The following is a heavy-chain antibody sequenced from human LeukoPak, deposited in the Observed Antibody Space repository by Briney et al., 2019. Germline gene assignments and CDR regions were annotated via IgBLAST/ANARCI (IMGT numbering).Heavy chain of an antibody. CDR1: GFTFSSYA. CDR2: ISSNGGST. J-gene: IGHJ4*02. V-gene: IGHV3-64*04. Sequence: GGSLRLSCSASGFTFSSYAMHWVRQAPGKGLEYVSAISSNGGSTYYADSVKGRFTISRDNSKNTLYLQMNSLRAEDTAVYYCARDQDSSGWYYTLDYWGQGTLVTVSS. CDR3: ARDQDSSGWYYTLDY. D-gene: IGHD6-19*01.